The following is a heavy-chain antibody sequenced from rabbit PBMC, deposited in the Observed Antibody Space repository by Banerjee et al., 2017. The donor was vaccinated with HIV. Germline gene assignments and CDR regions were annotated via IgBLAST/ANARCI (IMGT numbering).Heavy chain of an antibody. CDR3: ARGRTGYGGYGYNL. CDR1: GFSFSGNYC. CDR2: IYTASSGNT. Sequence: QSLEESGGDLVKPGASLTLTCTASGFSFSGNYCICWVRQAPGKGLEWIACIYTASSGNTYYASWAKGRFTISKTSSTTVTLQMTSLTAADTATYFCARGRTGYGGYGYNLWGPGTLVTVS. J-gene: IGHJ4*01. D-gene: IGHD6-1*01. V-gene: IGHV1S40*01.